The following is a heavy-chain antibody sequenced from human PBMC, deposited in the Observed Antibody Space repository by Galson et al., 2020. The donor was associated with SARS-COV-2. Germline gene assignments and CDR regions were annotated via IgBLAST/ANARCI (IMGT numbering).Heavy chain of an antibody. D-gene: IGHD5-12*01. J-gene: IGHJ4*02. V-gene: IGHV3-21*01. CDR3: AGISGNDVDY. CDR1: GFTFSAYA. CDR2: ISSDSTYI. Sequence: GGSLRLSCAASGFTFSAYAMDWVRQAPGKGLEWVSSISSDSTYIYYADSVKGRFTISRDNAKRTLYLQVNSLRAEDTAVYYCAGISGNDVDYWGQGTLVTVSS.